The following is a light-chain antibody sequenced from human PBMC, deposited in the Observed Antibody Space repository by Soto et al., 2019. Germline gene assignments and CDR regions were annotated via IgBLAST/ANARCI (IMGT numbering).Light chain of an antibody. CDR1: QSVSGSY. Sequence: EIVLTQSPGTLSLSPGERATLSCRASQSVSGSYLAWYQQKPGQAPRLLIYGASSRATGIPDRFSGSGSGTAFTLTISRLEPEDFAVYYCQQYGSSGYTFGQGTKLEIK. J-gene: IGKJ2*01. CDR2: GAS. CDR3: QQYGSSGYT. V-gene: IGKV3-20*01.